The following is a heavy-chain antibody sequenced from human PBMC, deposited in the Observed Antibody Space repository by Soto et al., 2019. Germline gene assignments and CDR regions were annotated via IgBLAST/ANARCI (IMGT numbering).Heavy chain of an antibody. V-gene: IGHV3-23*01. CDR2: ISGSGGSR. CDR1: GFTFSSYA. D-gene: IGHD3-22*01. CDR3: AKDTNYDSSGYYYGPSVYYYYGMDV. Sequence: GGSLRLSCAASGFTFSSYAMSWVRQAPRKGLEWVSAISGSGGSRYYADSVKGRFTISRDNSKNTLYLQMNSPRAEDTAVYYCAKDTNYDSSGYYYGPSVYYYYGMDVWGQGTTVTVSS. J-gene: IGHJ6*02.